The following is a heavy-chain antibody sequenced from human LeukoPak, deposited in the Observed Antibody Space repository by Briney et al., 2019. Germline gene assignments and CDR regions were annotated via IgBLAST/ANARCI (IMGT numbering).Heavy chain of an antibody. Sequence: SVKVSCKASGCTFSSYAIGWVRQAPGQGLEWMGGIIPIFGTANYAQKFQGRVAITADESTSTAYMELSSLRSEDTAVYYCARNAVPDRPFSGMDVWGKGTTVTVSS. CDR3: ARNAVPDRPFSGMDV. D-gene: IGHD2-2*01. CDR2: IIPIFGTA. J-gene: IGHJ6*04. V-gene: IGHV1-69*13. CDR1: GCTFSSYA.